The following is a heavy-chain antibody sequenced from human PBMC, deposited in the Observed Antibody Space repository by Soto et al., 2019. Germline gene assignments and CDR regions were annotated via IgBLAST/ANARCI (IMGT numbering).Heavy chain of an antibody. J-gene: IGHJ5*02. CDR2: ISSDGDIT. CDR3: VKLSTFYDILNGYYSTKFLGP. D-gene: IGHD3-9*01. CDR1: GFTFSEYS. Sequence: GGSLRLSCSASGFTFSEYSIHWVRQAPGKGLQYVSTISSDGDITYYADSVKGRFTISRDNSKNTLYLQMNSLRPEDTAVYYCVKLSTFYDILNGYYSTKFLGPWGRGTLVTVS. V-gene: IGHV3-64D*06.